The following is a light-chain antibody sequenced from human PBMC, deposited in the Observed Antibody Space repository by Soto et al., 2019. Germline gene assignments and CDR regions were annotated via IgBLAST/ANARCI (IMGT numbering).Light chain of an antibody. J-gene: IGLJ1*01. CDR2: DVS. CDR3: ISYTSSSTLYV. Sequence: QSALTQPASVSGSPGQSITISCTGTSSDVGGYNYVSWYQQHPGKAPKLMIYDVSNRPSGVSNRFSGSKSGNTASLTISGLQAEDKADYYCISYTSSSTLYVFGTGTKLTVL. V-gene: IGLV2-14*01. CDR1: SSDVGGYNY.